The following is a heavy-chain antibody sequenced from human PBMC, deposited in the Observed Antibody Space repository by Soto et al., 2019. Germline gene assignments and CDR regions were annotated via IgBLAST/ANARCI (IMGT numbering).Heavy chain of an antibody. Sequence: ASVKVSCKASGYTFTSYAMHWVRQAPGQRLEWMGWINAGNGNTKYSQKFQGRVTITRDTSASTAYMELSSLRSEDTAVYYCARAARIAARGWFDPWGQGTLVTVSS. J-gene: IGHJ5*02. CDR2: INAGNGNT. CDR3: ARAARIAARGWFDP. V-gene: IGHV1-3*01. D-gene: IGHD6-6*01. CDR1: GYTFTSYA.